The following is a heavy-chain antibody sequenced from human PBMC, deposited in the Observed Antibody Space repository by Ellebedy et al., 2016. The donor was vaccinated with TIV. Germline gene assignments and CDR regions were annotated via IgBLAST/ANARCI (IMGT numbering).Heavy chain of an antibody. V-gene: IGHV1-58*01. Sequence: SVKVSXXASGFTFTSSAVQRVRQARGQRLEWIGWIVVGSGNTNYAQKFQERVTITRDMSTSTAYMELSSLRSEDTAVYYCAAGGIAHWDYYGMDVWGQGTTVTVSS. CDR3: AAGGIAHWDYYGMDV. CDR2: IVVGSGNT. CDR1: GFTFTSSA. D-gene: IGHD6-13*01. J-gene: IGHJ6*02.